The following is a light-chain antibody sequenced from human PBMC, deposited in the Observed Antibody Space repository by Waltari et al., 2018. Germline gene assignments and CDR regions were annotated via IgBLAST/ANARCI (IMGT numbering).Light chain of an antibody. Sequence: DVVMTQSPLSLPVTLGQPASISCRSSQSLVHSDGNTYLTWFHQRPGQSPRRLIYEVSNRDSGVPDRFSGRGSGTDFKLKISRVEAEDIGVYYCMQGTHWRTFGQGTKVEIK. V-gene: IGKV2-30*02. J-gene: IGKJ1*01. CDR2: EVS. CDR3: MQGTHWRT. CDR1: QSLVHSDGNTY.